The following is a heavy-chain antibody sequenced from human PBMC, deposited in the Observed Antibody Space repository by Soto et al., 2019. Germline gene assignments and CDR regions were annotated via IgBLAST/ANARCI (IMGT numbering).Heavy chain of an antibody. J-gene: IGHJ5*02. Sequence: SETLSLTCTVSGDSIRNRNYYWGWIHQPPGKGLEWIGESYDLGRTNYNPSLKSRVTLSIDKSNNQFSLTLTSVTAADTAVYFCARTGKFYYYDTTGLPFDPWGPGILVTVSS. V-gene: IGHV4-39*07. CDR3: ARTGKFYYYDTTGLPFDP. D-gene: IGHD3-22*01. CDR1: GDSIRNRNYY. CDR2: SYDLGRT.